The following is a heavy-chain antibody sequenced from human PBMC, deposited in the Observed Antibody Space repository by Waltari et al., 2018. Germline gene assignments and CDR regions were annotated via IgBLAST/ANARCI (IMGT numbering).Heavy chain of an antibody. CDR3: ASRATGYYGSGSHHDY. CDR2: IIPILGIA. J-gene: IGHJ4*02. D-gene: IGHD3-10*01. CDR1: GGTFSSYA. Sequence: QVQLVQSGAEVKKPGSSVTVSCKASGGTFSSYALSWVRQAPGQGLEWMGGIIPILGIANYAQKFQGRVTITADKSTSTAYMELSSLRSEDTAVYYCASRATGYYGSGSHHDYWGQGTLVTVSS. V-gene: IGHV1-69*10.